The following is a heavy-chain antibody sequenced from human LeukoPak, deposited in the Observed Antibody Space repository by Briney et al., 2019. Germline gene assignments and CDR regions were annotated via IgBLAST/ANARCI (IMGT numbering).Heavy chain of an antibody. CDR1: GFTFSGSA. CDR2: IRSKANSYAT. Sequence: PGGSLRLSCAASGFTFSGSAMHWVRQASGKGLEWVGRIRSKANSYATAYAASVKGRFTISRDDSKNTAYLQMNSLKTEDTAVYYCTRSRAYYYDSSCYSVNAFYIWGQGTMVTFSS. V-gene: IGHV3-73*01. J-gene: IGHJ3*02. D-gene: IGHD3-22*01. CDR3: TRSRAYYYDSSCYSVNAFYI.